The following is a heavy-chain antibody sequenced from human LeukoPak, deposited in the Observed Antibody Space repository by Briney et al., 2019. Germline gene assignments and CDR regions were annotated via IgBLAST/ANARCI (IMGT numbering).Heavy chain of an antibody. V-gene: IGHV1-69*05. CDR1: GGTFSSYA. D-gene: IGHD1-26*01. CDR2: IIPIFGTA. Sequence: SVKVSCKASGGTFSSYASSWVRQAPGQGLEWMGRIIPIFGTASYAQKFQGRVTITTDESTSTAYMELSSLRSEDTAVYYCARTPYSGSQFDYWGQGTLVTVSS. J-gene: IGHJ4*02. CDR3: ARTPYSGSQFDY.